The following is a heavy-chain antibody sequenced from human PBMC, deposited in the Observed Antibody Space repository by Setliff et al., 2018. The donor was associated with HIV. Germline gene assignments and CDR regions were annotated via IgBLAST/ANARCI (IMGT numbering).Heavy chain of an antibody. CDR2: ISSYA. CDR3: AREDDGGDAFDF. J-gene: IGHJ3*01. Sequence: GASVKVSCKASGYNFRFHGITWVRQTPGQGLEWMGWISSYATYAQKFQGRIIMTKDTSTNTAYMELRTLKSDDTAIYYCAREDDGGDAFDFWGQGTMVTVSS. V-gene: IGHV1-18*01. D-gene: IGHD1-1*01. CDR1: GYNFRFHG.